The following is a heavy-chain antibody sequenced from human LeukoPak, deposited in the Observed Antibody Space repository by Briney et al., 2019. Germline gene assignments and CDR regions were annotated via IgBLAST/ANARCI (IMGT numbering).Heavy chain of an antibody. CDR2: IKQDGSEK. CDR1: GFTFSSYW. Sequence: GGSLRLSCAASGFTFSSYWMSWVRQAPGKGLEWVANIKQDGSEKYYVDSVKGRFTVSRDNSKNTLDLQMNGLRAEDTAVYYCARAVTWIDPWGQGTLVTVSS. J-gene: IGHJ5*02. V-gene: IGHV3-7*01. CDR3: ARAVTWIDP.